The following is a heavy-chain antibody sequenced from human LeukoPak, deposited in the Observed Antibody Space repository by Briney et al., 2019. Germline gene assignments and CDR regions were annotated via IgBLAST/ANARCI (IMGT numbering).Heavy chain of an antibody. CDR2: INHSGST. D-gene: IGHD3-10*01. V-gene: IGHV4-34*01. J-gene: IGHJ5*02. CDR1: GGSFSGYY. Sequence: PSETLSLTCAVYGGSFSGYYWSWIRQPPGKGLEWIGEINHSGSTNYNPSLKSRVTISVDTSKNQFSLKLSSVTAADTAVYYCARGGHYGSGSYYPSYNWFDPWGQGTLVTVSS. CDR3: ARGGHYGSGSYYPSYNWFDP.